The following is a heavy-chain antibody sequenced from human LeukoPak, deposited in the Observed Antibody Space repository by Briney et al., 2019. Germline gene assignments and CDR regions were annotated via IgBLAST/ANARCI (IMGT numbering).Heavy chain of an antibody. CDR3: ARVWRWLQFPSGYYYYMDV. CDR1: GGSIGSYY. CDR2: IYDSGST. V-gene: IGHV4-59*12. J-gene: IGHJ6*03. Sequence: PSETLSLTCTVSGGSIGSYYWSWIRQPPGKGLEWIGYIYDSGSTNYNPSLKSRVTISVDTSKNQFSLKLSSVTAADTAVYYCARVWRWLQFPSGYYYYMDVWGKGTTVTVSS. D-gene: IGHD5-24*01.